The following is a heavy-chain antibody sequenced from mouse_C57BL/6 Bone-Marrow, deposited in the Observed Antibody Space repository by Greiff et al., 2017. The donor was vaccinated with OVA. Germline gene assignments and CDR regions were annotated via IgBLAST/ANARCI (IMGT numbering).Heavy chain of an antibody. V-gene: IGHV1-63*01. CDR1: GYTFTNYW. D-gene: IGHD1-1*01. CDR3: ASISYYDGSSYGYFDV. CDR2: IYPGGGYT. Sequence: QVQLQQSGAELVRPGASVKMSCKASGYTFTNYWIGWVKQRPGHGLEWIGDIYPGGGYTNYNEKFKGKATLTADKSSSTAYMPFSGLTSEDSAIYYCASISYYDGSSYGYFDVWGTGTTVTVSS. J-gene: IGHJ1*03.